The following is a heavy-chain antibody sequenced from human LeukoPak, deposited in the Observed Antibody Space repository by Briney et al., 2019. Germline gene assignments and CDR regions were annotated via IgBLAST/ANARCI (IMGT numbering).Heavy chain of an antibody. Sequence: GGSLRLSCAASGFTVSSNYMSWVRQAPGKGLEWVSVIYSGSSTYYADSVKGRFTISRDNSKNTLYLQMNSLRAEDTTIYYCAKSRGIYDNSGWRTFDYWCQGTLVTVSS. CDR1: GFTVSSNY. V-gene: IGHV3-53*01. CDR2: IYSGSST. CDR3: AKSRGIYDNSGWRTFDY. D-gene: IGHD6-19*01. J-gene: IGHJ4*02.